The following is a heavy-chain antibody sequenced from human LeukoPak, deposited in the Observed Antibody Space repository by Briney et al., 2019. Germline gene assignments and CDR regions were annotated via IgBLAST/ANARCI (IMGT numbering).Heavy chain of an antibody. CDR1: GFSVSSNY. V-gene: IGHV3-53*01. CDR3: ARDWAYGSGSYRGY. J-gene: IGHJ4*02. Sequence: AESLRLSCVASGFSVSSNYMSWVRQAPGKGLEWVSVIYSGGSTYYADSVKGRFTISRDNSKNTLYLQMNSLRAEDTAVYYCARDWAYGSGSYRGYWGQGTLVAVSS. D-gene: IGHD3-10*01. CDR2: IYSGGST.